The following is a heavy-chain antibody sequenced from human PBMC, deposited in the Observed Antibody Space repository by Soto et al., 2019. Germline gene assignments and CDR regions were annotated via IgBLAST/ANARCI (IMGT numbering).Heavy chain of an antibody. Sequence: QVQLVQSGAEVKKPGSSVKVSCKASGGTFSSYAISWVRQAPGQGLEWMGGIIPICGTASYAQKFQGRVTITADESTSTDDMELSSLRYEDTAVYYCARWWGQVYSGDYIGWFDPWGQGPLVTVAS. CDR1: GGTFSSYA. D-gene: IGHD4-17*01. V-gene: IGHV1-69*01. J-gene: IGHJ5*02. CDR2: IIPICGTA. CDR3: ARWWGQVYSGDYIGWFDP.